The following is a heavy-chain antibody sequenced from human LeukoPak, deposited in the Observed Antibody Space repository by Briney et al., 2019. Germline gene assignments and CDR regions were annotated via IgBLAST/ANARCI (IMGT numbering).Heavy chain of an antibody. Sequence: ASVKVSCKASGYTFTGYYMHWVRQAPGQGLEWMGWINPNSGGTNYAQKFQGRVTMTRDTSINTAYMELSRLRSDDTAVYYCARGGQDALSRYYHFWSGLPFDIWGQGTMVTVSS. V-gene: IGHV1-2*02. J-gene: IGHJ3*02. D-gene: IGHD3-3*01. CDR3: ARGGQDALSRYYHFWSGLPFDI. CDR2: INPNSGGT. CDR1: GYTFTGYY.